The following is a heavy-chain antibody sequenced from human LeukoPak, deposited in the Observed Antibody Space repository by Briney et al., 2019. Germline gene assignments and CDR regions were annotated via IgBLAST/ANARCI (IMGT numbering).Heavy chain of an antibody. J-gene: IGHJ4*02. CDR3: AREGGEGNFDY. CDR2: IYYSGST. V-gene: IGHV4-59*12. D-gene: IGHD3-10*01. CDR1: GGSISSYY. Sequence: PSETLSLTCAVYGGSISSYYWSWIRQPPGKGLEWIGYIYYSGSTNYNPSLKSRVTISVDTSKNQFSLKLSSVTAADTAVYYCAREGGEGNFDYWGQGTLVTVSS.